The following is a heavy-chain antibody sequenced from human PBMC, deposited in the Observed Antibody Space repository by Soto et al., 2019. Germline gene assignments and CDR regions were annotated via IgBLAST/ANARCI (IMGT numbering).Heavy chain of an antibody. CDR3: ARVPGP. Sequence: SETLSLTCTVSGGSISSYYWTWIRQPPGKGLEWIGYMYYSGSTNYNPSLKSRVTISVDTSKNQFSLKLSSVTAADTAVYYCARVPGPWGQGTLVTVSS. CDR1: GGSISSYY. V-gene: IGHV4-59*12. CDR2: MYYSGST. D-gene: IGHD3-10*01. J-gene: IGHJ5*02.